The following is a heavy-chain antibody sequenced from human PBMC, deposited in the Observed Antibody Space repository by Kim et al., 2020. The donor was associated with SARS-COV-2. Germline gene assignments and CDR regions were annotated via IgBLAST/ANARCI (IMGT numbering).Heavy chain of an antibody. V-gene: IGHV3-21*01. J-gene: IGHJ4*02. Sequence: YADSVKGRFTISRDNAKNSLYLQMNSLRAEDTAVYYCARVVVVPAATLDYWGQGTLVTVSS. D-gene: IGHD2-2*01. CDR3: ARVVVVPAATLDY.